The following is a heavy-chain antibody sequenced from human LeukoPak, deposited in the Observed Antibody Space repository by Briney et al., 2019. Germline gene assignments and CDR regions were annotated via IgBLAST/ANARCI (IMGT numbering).Heavy chain of an antibody. Sequence: GESLKISCKGSGYNFTNYCIAWVRQMPGKGLEWMGINNPSDSDIRYTPSFQGQVTISADKSISTAYLQWSSVKASDTAMYYCARCGNPFCAYRGQGSVVTVSS. J-gene: IGHJ4*02. CDR1: GYNFTNYC. V-gene: IGHV5-51*01. CDR2: NNPSDSDI. D-gene: IGHD1-14*01. CDR3: ARCGNPFCAY.